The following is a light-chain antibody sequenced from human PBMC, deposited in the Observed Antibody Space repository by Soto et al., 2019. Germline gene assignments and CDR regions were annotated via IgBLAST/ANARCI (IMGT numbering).Light chain of an antibody. CDR3: SSYAGSL. V-gene: IGLV2-8*01. CDR2: EVS. J-gene: IGLJ3*02. Sequence: QSALTQPPSASGSPGQSVTISCTGTSSDVGGYNYASWYQQHPGKAPKLMIYEVSKRPSGVPDRFSGSKSGNTASLTVSGLQAEDEADYYCSSYAGSLFGRGTKVTVL. CDR1: SSDVGGYNY.